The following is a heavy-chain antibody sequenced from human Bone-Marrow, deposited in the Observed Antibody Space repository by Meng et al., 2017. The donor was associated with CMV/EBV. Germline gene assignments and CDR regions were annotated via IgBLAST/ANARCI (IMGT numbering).Heavy chain of an antibody. CDR2: IIPIFGTA. CDR3: ARGGGYDSSGYYYGVFDY. V-gene: IGHV1-69*05. D-gene: IGHD3-22*01. Sequence: SVKVSCKASGGTFSSYAISWVRQAPGQGLEWLGGIIPIFGTANYAQKFQGRVTITTDESTSTAYMELSSLRSEDTAVYYCARGGGYDSSGYYYGVFDYWGQGTLVTVPS. CDR1: GGTFSSYA. J-gene: IGHJ4*02.